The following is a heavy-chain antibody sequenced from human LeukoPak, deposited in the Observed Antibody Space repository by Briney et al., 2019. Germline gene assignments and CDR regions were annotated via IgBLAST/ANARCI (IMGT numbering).Heavy chain of an antibody. CDR2: INPNSGGT. CDR1: GDTFRDYA. V-gene: IGHV1-2*02. Sequence: GASVKVSCKASGDTFRDYATSWVRPAPGQGLEWMGWINPNSGGTSSAQKFQGRVTMTRDTSITTVYMEVSWLTSADTAIYYCARADRLHGGPYLIGPWGQGTLVTVSS. J-gene: IGHJ5*02. D-gene: IGHD2-21*01. CDR3: ARADRLHGGPYLIGP.